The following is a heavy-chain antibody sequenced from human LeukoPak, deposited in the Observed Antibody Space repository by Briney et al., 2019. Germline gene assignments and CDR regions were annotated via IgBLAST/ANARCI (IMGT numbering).Heavy chain of an antibody. D-gene: IGHD3-16*01. CDR2: IYHTGST. Sequence: SETLSLTCSVSGYSFTSGHYWGWIRQPPGKGLEWIANIYHTGSTYYNPSLKSRVAISVDTSKNQFSLKLSSVTAADTAIYYCTRRGSLRSPFGYWGQGTLVTVSS. J-gene: IGHJ4*02. V-gene: IGHV4-38-2*01. CDR1: GYSFTSGHY. CDR3: TRRGSLRSPFGY.